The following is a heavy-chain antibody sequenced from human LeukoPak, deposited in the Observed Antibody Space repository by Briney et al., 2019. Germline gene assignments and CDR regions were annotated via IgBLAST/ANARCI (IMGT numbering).Heavy chain of an antibody. J-gene: IGHJ6*02. Sequence: SVTVSCTASGGTFSSYAISWVRQAPGQGLEWMGGIIPIFGTANYAQKFQGRVTITADGSTSTAYMELSSLRSEDTAVYYCARGLVRGVIGGYGMDVWGQGTTVTVSS. D-gene: IGHD3-10*01. CDR1: GGTFSSYA. CDR3: ARGLVRGVIGGYGMDV. CDR2: IIPIFGTA. V-gene: IGHV1-69*13.